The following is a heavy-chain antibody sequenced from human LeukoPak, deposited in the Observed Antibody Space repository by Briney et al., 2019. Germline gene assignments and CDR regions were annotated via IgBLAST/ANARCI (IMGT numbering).Heavy chain of an antibody. V-gene: IGHV4-30-2*01. Sequence: SETLSLTCAVSGGSISSGGYSWSWIRQPPGKGLKWIGYIYHSGSTYYNPSLKSRVTISVDRSKNQFSLKLSSVTAADTAVYYCARDGSGYSYGSSWFDPWGQGTLVTVSS. CDR1: GGSISSGGYS. CDR3: ARDGSGYSYGSSWFDP. CDR2: IYHSGST. J-gene: IGHJ5*02. D-gene: IGHD5-18*01.